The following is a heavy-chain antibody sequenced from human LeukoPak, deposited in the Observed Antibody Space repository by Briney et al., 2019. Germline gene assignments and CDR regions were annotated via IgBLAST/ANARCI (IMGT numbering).Heavy chain of an antibody. CDR1: GYTFTFYS. Sequence: ASVMVSCKSSGYTFTFYSIHWVRQAPGQGLEWMGCINPNSGDTNYPQKFQDRVTLSRDTSISTAYMELTDLRSDDTAMYYCARPNGDYYNWFDPWGQGTLVTVSS. CDR3: ARPNGDYYNWFDP. D-gene: IGHD2-21*02. CDR2: INPNSGDT. V-gene: IGHV1-2*02. J-gene: IGHJ5*02.